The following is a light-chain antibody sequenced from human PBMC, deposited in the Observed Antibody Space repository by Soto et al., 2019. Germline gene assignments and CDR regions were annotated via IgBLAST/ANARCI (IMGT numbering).Light chain of an antibody. V-gene: IGKV1-33*01. CDR2: DAF. CDR3: QYSRHLPL. J-gene: IGKJ3*01. CDR1: QSIDNY. Sequence: EIQMTQSPSSLSASVGDRVTITCRTSQSIDNYLNWYQQKPGKAPKLLIYDAFNFETGVPSRFSGGGSGTHFSFTISGLQPDDVATYYCQYSRHLPLFGPGTKVDIK.